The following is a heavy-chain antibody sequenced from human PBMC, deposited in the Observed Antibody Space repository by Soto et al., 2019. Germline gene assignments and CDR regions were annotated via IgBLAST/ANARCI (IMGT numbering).Heavy chain of an antibody. CDR3: VYRDYSSWFDP. D-gene: IGHD6-19*01. J-gene: IGHJ5*01. V-gene: IGHV3-7*01. CDR1: GYTFSDYW. Sequence: EEQLVESGGGLAQPGGSLRLSCRGSGYTFSDYWMSWVRQAPGKGLEWVANINQDGSEEHYVHSVRGRATISRDNSKNSVYLEMNNLRVEDTAVYYCVYRDYSSWFDPWGQGTLVTVSS. CDR2: INQDGSEE.